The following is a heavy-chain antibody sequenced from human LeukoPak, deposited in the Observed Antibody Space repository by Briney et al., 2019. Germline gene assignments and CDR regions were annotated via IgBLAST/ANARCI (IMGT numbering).Heavy chain of an antibody. D-gene: IGHD3-16*01. J-gene: IGHJ4*02. CDR3: ASGGLWDPYYFDY. CDR1: GGSISSGSYH. Sequence: PSQTLSLTCTVSGGSISSGSYHWSWIRQPAGKGLEWIGRIYTSGSTNYNPSLKSRVTISVDTSKNQFSLKLSSVTAADTAVYYCASGGLWDPYYFDYWGQGTLVTVSS. CDR2: IYTSGST. V-gene: IGHV4-61*02.